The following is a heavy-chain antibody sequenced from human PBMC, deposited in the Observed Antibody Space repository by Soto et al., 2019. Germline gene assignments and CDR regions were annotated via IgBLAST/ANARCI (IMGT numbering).Heavy chain of an antibody. J-gene: IGHJ4*02. CDR3: AIRASYYDSSGYFDY. V-gene: IGHV3-15*05. CDR2: IKSKTDGGTT. D-gene: IGHD3-22*01. Sequence: GGSLRLSCAASGFTFSNAWMSWVRQAPGKGLEWVGRIKSKTDGGTTDYAAPVKGRFTISRDDSKNTLYLQMNSLRAEDTAVYYCAIRASYYDSSGYFDYWGQGTLVTAPQ. CDR1: GFTFSNAW.